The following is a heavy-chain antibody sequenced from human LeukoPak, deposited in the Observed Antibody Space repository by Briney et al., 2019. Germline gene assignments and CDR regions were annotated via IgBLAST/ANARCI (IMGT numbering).Heavy chain of an antibody. CDR2: ITYSGST. V-gene: IGHV4-59*08. CDR3: ARQGSGYAYGSYSFDS. Sequence: SETLSLTCTVSGGSMSSYYWSWIQQPPGKGLEWIGYITYSGSTNYNPSLKSRVTISVDTSKNQFSLKLNSGTAADTAVYYCARQGSGYAYGSYSFDSWGQGTLVTVS. D-gene: IGHD5-18*01. J-gene: IGHJ4*02. CDR1: GGSMSSYY.